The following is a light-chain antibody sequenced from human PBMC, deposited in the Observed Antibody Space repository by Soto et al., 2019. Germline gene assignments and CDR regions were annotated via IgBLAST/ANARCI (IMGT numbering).Light chain of an antibody. V-gene: IGKV3-20*01. CDR1: QSVSSNY. Sequence: EIVLTQSPGTLSLSPGERATLSCRAGQSVSSNYLAWYQQKPGQAPRLLIYGASSRATGIPDRFSGSGSGTDFTLTISRLEPEDFAVYYCQQYGSSPPITFGQGTRLEI. CDR3: QQYGSSPPIT. J-gene: IGKJ5*01. CDR2: GAS.